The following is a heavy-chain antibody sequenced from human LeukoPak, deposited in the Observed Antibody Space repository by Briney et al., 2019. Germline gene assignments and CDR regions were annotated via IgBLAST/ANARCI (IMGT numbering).Heavy chain of an antibody. V-gene: IGHV3-30*18. CDR1: GFTFSSYG. Sequence: GGSLRLSCAASGFTFSSYGMHWVRQAPGKGLEWVAVISYDGSNKYYADSAKGRFTISRDNSKNTLYLQMNSLRAEDTAVYYCAKGDQLLGYFDYWGQGTLVTVSS. D-gene: IGHD2-2*01. CDR3: AKGDQLLGYFDY. J-gene: IGHJ4*02. CDR2: ISYDGSNK.